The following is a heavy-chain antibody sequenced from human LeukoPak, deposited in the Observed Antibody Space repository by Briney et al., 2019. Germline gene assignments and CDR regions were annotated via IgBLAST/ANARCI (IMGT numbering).Heavy chain of an antibody. D-gene: IGHD3-22*01. Sequence: PSETLSLTCTASGGSISSYYWSWIRQPPGKGLEWIGYIYYSGSTNYNPPLKSRVTISVDTSKNQFSLKLGSVTAADTAAYYCASGDSSGYKGLGYWGQGTLVTVSS. CDR3: ASGDSSGYKGLGY. V-gene: IGHV4-59*01. J-gene: IGHJ4*02. CDR2: IYYSGST. CDR1: GGSISSYY.